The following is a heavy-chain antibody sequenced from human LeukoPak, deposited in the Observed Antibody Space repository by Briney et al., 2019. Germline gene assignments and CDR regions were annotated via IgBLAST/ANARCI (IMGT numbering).Heavy chain of an antibody. D-gene: IGHD3-3*01. CDR3: ATERGWRTSGNYLYYFEY. J-gene: IGHJ4*02. CDR1: GFIFTNYF. Sequence: PGGSLRLSCAASGFIFTNYFMSWVRQAPGKGLEWVASIKHDGSEKYYVDSVRGRFTISRDNTKNSLYLQMSSLRAEDTAVYYCATERGWRTSGNYLYYFEYWGQGPLVTFSS. CDR2: IKHDGSEK. V-gene: IGHV3-7*01.